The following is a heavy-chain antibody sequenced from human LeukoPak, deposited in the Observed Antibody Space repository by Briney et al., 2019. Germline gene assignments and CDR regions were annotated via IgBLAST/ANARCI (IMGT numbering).Heavy chain of an antibody. V-gene: IGHV1-69*04. CDR3: ARAPFDDILTGTDPMDWYFDL. D-gene: IGHD3-9*01. CDR1: GGTFSSYA. CDR2: IIPILGIA. J-gene: IGHJ2*01. Sequence: SVKVSCKASGGTFSSYAISWVRQAPGQGLEWMGRIIPILGIANYAQKFQGRVTITADKSTSIAYMELSSLRSEDTAVYYCARAPFDDILTGTDPMDWYFDLWGRGTLVTVSS.